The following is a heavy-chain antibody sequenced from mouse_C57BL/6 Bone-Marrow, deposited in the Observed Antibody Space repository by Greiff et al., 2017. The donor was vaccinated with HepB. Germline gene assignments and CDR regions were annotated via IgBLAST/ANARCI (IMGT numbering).Heavy chain of an antibody. CDR3: TRDGNYDWYFDV. Sequence: QVQLQQSGAELVRPGASVTLSCKASGYTFTDYEMHWVKQTPVHGLEWIGAIDPETGGTAYNQKFKGKAILTADKSSSTAYMELRSLTSEDSAVYYCTRDGNYDWYFDVWGTGTTVTVSS. CDR1: GYTFTDYE. J-gene: IGHJ1*03. D-gene: IGHD2-1*01. CDR2: IDPETGGT. V-gene: IGHV1-15*01.